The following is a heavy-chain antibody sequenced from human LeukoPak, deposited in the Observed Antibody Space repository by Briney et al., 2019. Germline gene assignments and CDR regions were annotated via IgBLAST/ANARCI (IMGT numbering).Heavy chain of an antibody. CDR2: ISAYNGNT. J-gene: IGHJ5*02. V-gene: IGHV1-18*01. CDR1: GYFFTSYG. Sequence: ASVKVSCKASGYFFTSYGISWVRQAPGQGLEWMGWISAYNGNTNYAQKLQGRVTMTTDTSTSTAYMELRSLRSDDTAVYYCARVRMPTSDFWSGYYTLHNWFDPWGQGTLVTVSS. CDR3: ARVRMPTSDFWSGYYTLHNWFDP. D-gene: IGHD3-3*01.